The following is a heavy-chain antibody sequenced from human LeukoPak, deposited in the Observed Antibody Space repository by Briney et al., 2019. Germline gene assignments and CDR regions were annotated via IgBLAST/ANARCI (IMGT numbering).Heavy chain of an antibody. CDR1: GGSISSGGSY. J-gene: IGHJ4*02. D-gene: IGHD4-23*01. CDR2: IYYSGST. V-gene: IGHV4-31*03. Sequence: PSETLSLTCTVSGGSISSGGSYWSWIRQHPGKGLEWIGYIYYSGSTYYNPSLKSRVTISVDTSKNQFSLKLSSVTAADTAVYYCARGELTVAPFDYWGQGTLVTVSS. CDR3: ARGELTVAPFDY.